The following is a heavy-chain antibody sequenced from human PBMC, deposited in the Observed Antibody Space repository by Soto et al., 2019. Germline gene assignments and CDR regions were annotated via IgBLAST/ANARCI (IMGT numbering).Heavy chain of an antibody. V-gene: IGHV5-51*01. CDR2: IYPGDSDT. CDR1: GYSFTSYW. Sequence: PGESLKISCKGSGYSFTSYWIGWVRQMPGKGLEWMGIIYPGDSDTRYSPSFQGQVTISADKSISTAYLQWSSLKASDTAMYYCAGGGVRFVITRTRDYYGMDFWGQGTTVTVSS. J-gene: IGHJ6*02. D-gene: IGHD3-10*01. CDR3: AGGGVRFVITRTRDYYGMDF.